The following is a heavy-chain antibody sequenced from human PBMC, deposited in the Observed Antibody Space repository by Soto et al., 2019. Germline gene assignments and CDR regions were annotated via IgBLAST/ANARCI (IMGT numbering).Heavy chain of an antibody. J-gene: IGHJ6*02. Sequence: ASVKVSCKASGYTFTSYGISWVRQAPGQGLEWMGWISAYNGNTNYAQKLQGRVTMTKDTSTSTAYMELRSLRSDDTAVYYCAREKSNYDFWSGPPGRYYSDMDVWG. CDR1: GYTFTSYG. CDR3: AREKSNYDFWSGPPGRYYSDMDV. V-gene: IGHV1-18*01. CDR2: ISAYNGNT. D-gene: IGHD3-3*01.